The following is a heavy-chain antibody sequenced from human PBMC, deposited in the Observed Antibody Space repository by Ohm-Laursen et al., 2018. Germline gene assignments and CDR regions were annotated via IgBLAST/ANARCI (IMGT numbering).Heavy chain of an antibody. CDR1: GFTVSSNY. Sequence: GSLRLSCSASGFTVSSNYMSWVRQAPGKGLEWVSVIYSGGRTYYADSVKGRFTVSRDNSKNTLYLQMNSLRAEDTAVYYCASHSTGHYYYYGMDVWGQGTTVTVSS. CDR2: IYSGGRT. CDR3: ASHSTGHYYYYGMDV. J-gene: IGHJ6*02. V-gene: IGHV3-53*01.